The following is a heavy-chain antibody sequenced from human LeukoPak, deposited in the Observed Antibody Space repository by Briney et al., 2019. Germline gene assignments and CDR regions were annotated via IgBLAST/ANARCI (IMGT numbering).Heavy chain of an antibody. J-gene: IGHJ3*02. CDR1: GFTFSSYA. CDR3: ARHDYGDPHAFAI. Sequence: GGSLRLSCAAYGFTFSSYARSWVRQAPGKGLEWVSAISGSGGSTYYADSVKGRFTISRDNSKNTLYLQMNSLRAEDTAAYYCARHDYGDPHAFAIWGEGTMVTVSS. D-gene: IGHD4-17*01. CDR2: ISGSGGST. V-gene: IGHV3-23*01.